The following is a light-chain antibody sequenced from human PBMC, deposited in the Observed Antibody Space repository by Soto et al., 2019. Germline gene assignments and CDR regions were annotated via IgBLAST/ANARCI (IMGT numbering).Light chain of an antibody. CDR1: QGISSD. Sequence: AIQMTQSPPSLYASVGDRVSITCRASQGISSDLGWYQQKPGKAPKLLIYAAHNLPSAVPSRFSGGGSGTDFTLTTSSLQPEDFIIYYCLQHHNYPFTFGPGTKVDIK. CDR3: LQHHNYPFT. J-gene: IGKJ3*01. V-gene: IGKV1-6*01. CDR2: AAH.